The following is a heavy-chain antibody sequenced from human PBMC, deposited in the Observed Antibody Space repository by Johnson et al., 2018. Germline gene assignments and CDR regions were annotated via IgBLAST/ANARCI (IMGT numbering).Heavy chain of an antibody. V-gene: IGHV3-48*02. J-gene: IGHJ3*02. CDR3: ARYDYGGNLDALDI. D-gene: IGHD4-23*01. Sequence: VQLQESGGGLVQPGGSLRLSCVASGFTFSTYNMNWVRQAPGKGLEWVSYISTTGSTIYYADSVKGRFTISRDNAKNSLYLQMNRLRDEYKAVYYCARYDYGGNLDALDIWGQGTMVTVSS. CDR2: ISTTGSTI. CDR1: GFTFSTYN.